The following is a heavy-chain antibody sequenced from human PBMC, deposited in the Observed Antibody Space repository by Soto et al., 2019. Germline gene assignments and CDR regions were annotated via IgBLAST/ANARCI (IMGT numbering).Heavy chain of an antibody. J-gene: IGHJ5*02. CDR1: GGSISSGCYS. V-gene: IGHV4-30-2*01. D-gene: IGHD2-2*01. Sequence: PSETKSLTCAVSGGSISSGCYSWSWLRQPPGKGLEWIGYIYHSGSTYYNPSLKSRVTISVDRSKNQFSLKLSSVTAADTAVYYCARVPDRWGQGTLVTVSS. CDR2: IYHSGST. CDR3: ARVPDR.